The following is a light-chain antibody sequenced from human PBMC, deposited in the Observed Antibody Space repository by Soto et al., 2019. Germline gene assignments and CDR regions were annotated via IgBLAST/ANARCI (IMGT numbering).Light chain of an antibody. CDR1: TSNIGADYD. CDR3: QSYDRSLSGWV. Sequence: QSVLTQPPSVSGAPGQRVTISCTGSTSNIGADYDVHWYKQLPGTAPKLLIFVNKNRPSGVPDRISGSRSDTSASLAITGLQAEDEADYYCQSYDRSLSGWVFGGGTKVTVL. J-gene: IGLJ3*02. V-gene: IGLV1-40*01. CDR2: VNK.